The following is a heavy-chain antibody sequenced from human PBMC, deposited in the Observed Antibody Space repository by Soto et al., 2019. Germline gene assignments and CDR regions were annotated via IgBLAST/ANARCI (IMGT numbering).Heavy chain of an antibody. CDR1: GFTFSSYA. Sequence: QVQLVESGGGVVQPGRSPRLSCAASGFTFSSYAMHWVRQAPGKGLEWVAVISYDGSKKYYADSVKGRFTISRDNSKNTLYLQMNSLRAEDTAVYYCAAPGSGSYYFDYWGQGTLVTVSS. D-gene: IGHD3-10*01. CDR2: ISYDGSKK. J-gene: IGHJ4*02. V-gene: IGHV3-30-3*01. CDR3: AAPGSGSYYFDY.